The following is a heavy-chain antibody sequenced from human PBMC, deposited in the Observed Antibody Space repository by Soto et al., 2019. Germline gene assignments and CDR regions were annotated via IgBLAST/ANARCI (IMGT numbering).Heavy chain of an antibody. CDR2: IIPIFGTA. CDR3: ARARATTVTTYYYYGMDV. CDR1: GGSFRSYG. D-gene: IGHD4-17*01. V-gene: IGHV1-69*01. J-gene: IGHJ6*02. Sequence: SAKVSCEASGGSFRSYGIFWVRQYPVKGLEWMGGIIPIFGTANYAQKFQGRVTITADESTSTAYMELSSLRSEDTAVYYCARARATTVTTYYYYGMDVWVQGTTVPVSS.